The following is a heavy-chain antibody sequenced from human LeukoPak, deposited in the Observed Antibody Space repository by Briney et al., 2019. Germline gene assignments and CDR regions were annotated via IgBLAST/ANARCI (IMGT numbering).Heavy chain of an antibody. CDR3: ARLMGPASSSKGNIDY. Sequence: GGSLKISCKGSGYSFTSYWIGWVRQMPGKGLEWMGIIYPGDSDTRYSPSFQGQVTISAVKSISTAYLQWSSLKASDTAMYYCARLMGPASSSKGNIDYWGQGTLVTVSS. J-gene: IGHJ4*02. V-gene: IGHV5-51*01. D-gene: IGHD6-6*01. CDR2: IYPGDSDT. CDR1: GYSFTSYW.